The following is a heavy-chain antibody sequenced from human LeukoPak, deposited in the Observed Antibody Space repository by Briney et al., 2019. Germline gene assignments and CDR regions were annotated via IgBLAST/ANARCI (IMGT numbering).Heavy chain of an antibody. CDR2: IYYSGST. D-gene: IGHD5-18*01. CDR1: GGSISSYY. CDR3: AREGGGYSYGYYYYYYMDV. J-gene: IGHJ6*03. V-gene: IGHV4-59*01. Sequence: SESLSLTCTVSGGSISSYYWSWIRQPPGKGLEWIGYIYYSGSTNYNPSLKSRVTISVDTSKNQFSLKLSSVTAADTAVYYCAREGGGYSYGYYYYYYMDVWGKGTTVTVSS.